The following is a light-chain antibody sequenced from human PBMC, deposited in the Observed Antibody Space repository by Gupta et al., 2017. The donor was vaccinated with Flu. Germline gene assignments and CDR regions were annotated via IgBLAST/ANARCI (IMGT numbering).Light chain of an antibody. CDR1: ALPKQY. J-gene: IGLJ3*02. Sequence: SYELTQPPSVSVSPGQTARITCSGDALPKQYAYWYQQKPGQAPVLVIYKDNERRSGIPERFSGSSSGTTVTLTISGVQAEDEADYYCQSADSSGTWVFGGGTKLTVL. V-gene: IGLV3-25*02. CDR3: QSADSSGTWV. CDR2: KDN.